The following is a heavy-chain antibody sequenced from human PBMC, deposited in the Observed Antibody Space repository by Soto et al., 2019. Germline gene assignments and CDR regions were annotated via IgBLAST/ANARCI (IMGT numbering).Heavy chain of an antibody. Sequence: QVQLVESGGGVVQPGRSLRLSCAASEFIFSSYGMHCVRQAPGKGLEWVAVISYDGSNKYYADSVKGRFTISRDNSINTLYLQMNSLRVEDTAIYYCAKEMAVAAFYWGQGTLVSVSS. CDR3: AKEMAVAAFY. D-gene: IGHD6-19*01. V-gene: IGHV3-30*18. J-gene: IGHJ4*02. CDR2: ISYDGSNK. CDR1: EFIFSSYG.